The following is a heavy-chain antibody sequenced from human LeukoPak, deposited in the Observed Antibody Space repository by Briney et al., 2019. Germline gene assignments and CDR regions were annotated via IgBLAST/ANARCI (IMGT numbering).Heavy chain of an antibody. Sequence: ASVKVSCTASGYTFTTYGISWVRQAPGQGLEWMGWISAYNGDINYAQKLQGRVTMTTDTSTSTTYMELRGLRSDDTAVYYCARYGDYDYVWGSHRYTSFDYWGQGTLVTVSS. CDR1: GYTFTTYG. D-gene: IGHD3-16*02. CDR2: ISAYNGDI. J-gene: IGHJ4*02. CDR3: ARYGDYDYVWGSHRYTSFDY. V-gene: IGHV1-18*01.